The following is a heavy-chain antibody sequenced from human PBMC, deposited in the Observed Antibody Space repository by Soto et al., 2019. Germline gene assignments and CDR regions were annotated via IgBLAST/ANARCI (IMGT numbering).Heavy chain of an antibody. CDR1: GDSVSSNSAA. Sequence: QVQLQQSGPGLVKPLQTLSLTCAISGDSVSSNSAAWNWIRQSPSRGLEWLGRTYYRSEWYNDSAVSVKGRMTINPDTSNNQYSLHLNSVTSEDTAVYYCARGWELDYWGQGTLVTVSS. CDR3: ARGWELDY. V-gene: IGHV6-1*01. D-gene: IGHD1-26*01. CDR2: TYYRSEWYN. J-gene: IGHJ4*02.